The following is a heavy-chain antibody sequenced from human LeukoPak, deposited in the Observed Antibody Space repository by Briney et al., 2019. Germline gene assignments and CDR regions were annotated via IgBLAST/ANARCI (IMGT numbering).Heavy chain of an antibody. CDR2: TSGRGSST. J-gene: IGHJ4*02. V-gene: IGHV3-23*01. CDR3: AKESGDDGDFDS. D-gene: IGHD4-17*01. CDR1: GFTVSSNY. Sequence: GGSLRLSCAASGFTVSSNYMSWVRQAPGKGREWVAATSGRGSSTAYAAYVKGRLNITRDNFKNMLYLQVNSLRAEDTAIYYCAKESGDDGDFDSWGRGTLVVVSS.